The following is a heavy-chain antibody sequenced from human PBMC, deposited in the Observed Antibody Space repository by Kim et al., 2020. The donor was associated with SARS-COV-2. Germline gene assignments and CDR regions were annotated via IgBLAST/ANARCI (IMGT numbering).Heavy chain of an antibody. CDR3: ARDYYGSGSSWVAFDV. V-gene: IGHV4-61*01. CDR2: ISYSGNT. CDR1: GDSVCRGSCY. Sequence: SETLSLTCTVSGDSVCRGSCYWNWIRQPPGKELEWIGFISYSGNTKYNPSLKSRVIISVDTSNKQFSLKLTSVTAADTAVYYCARDYYGSGSSWVAFDVWGQGTMVSVSS. D-gene: IGHD3-10*01. J-gene: IGHJ3*01.